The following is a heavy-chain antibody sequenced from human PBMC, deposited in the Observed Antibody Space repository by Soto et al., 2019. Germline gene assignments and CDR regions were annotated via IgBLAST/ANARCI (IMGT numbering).Heavy chain of an antibody. CDR1: GFTFSSYG. Sequence: PGGSLRLSCAASGFTFSSYGMHWVRQAPGKGLEWVAVISYDGSNKYYADSVKGRFTISRDNSKNTLYLQMNSLRAEDTAVYYCAKIAAGQWLVTKGDEYFQHWGQGT. CDR3: AKIAAGQWLVTKGDEYFQH. J-gene: IGHJ1*01. CDR2: ISYDGSNK. V-gene: IGHV3-30*18. D-gene: IGHD6-19*01.